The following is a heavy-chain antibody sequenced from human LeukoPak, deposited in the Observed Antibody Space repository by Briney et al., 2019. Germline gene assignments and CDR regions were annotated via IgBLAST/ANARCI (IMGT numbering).Heavy chain of an antibody. D-gene: IGHD6-19*01. CDR2: TYYRSKWYN. CDR1: GDSVSSNSGA. Sequence: SQTLSLTCAISGDSVSSNSGAWNWLRQSPWRGLEWLGSTYYRSKWYNDYAVSVKSRITINPDTSKNQFSLQLNSVTPEDTAVYYCARGGSGWHPFDYWGQGTLVTVSS. J-gene: IGHJ4*02. V-gene: IGHV6-1*01. CDR3: ARGGSGWHPFDY.